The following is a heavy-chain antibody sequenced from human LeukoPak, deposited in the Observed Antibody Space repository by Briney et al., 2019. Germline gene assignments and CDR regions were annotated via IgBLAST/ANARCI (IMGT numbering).Heavy chain of an antibody. CDR2: ISAYNGNT. Sequence: ASVKVSCKASGYTFPSYGISWVRQAPGQGLEWMGWISAYNGNTNYAQKLQGRVTMTTDTSTSTAYMELRSLRSDDTAVYYCARALTVVGTTVEYFDYWGQGTLVTVSS. CDR3: ARALTVVGTTVEYFDY. D-gene: IGHD1-14*01. J-gene: IGHJ4*02. V-gene: IGHV1-18*01. CDR1: GYTFPSYG.